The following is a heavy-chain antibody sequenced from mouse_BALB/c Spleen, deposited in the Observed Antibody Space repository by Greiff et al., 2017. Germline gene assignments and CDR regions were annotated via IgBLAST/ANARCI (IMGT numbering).Heavy chain of an antibody. V-gene: IGHV7-3*02. CDR1: GFTFTDYY. Sequence: EVHLVESGGGLVQPGGSLRLSCATSGFTFTDYYMSWVRQPPGKALEWLGFIRNKANGYTTEYSASVKGRFTISRDNSQSILYLQMNTLRAEDSATYYCARDTPFDYWGQGTTLTVSS. CDR3: ARDTPFDY. CDR2: IRNKANGYTT. J-gene: IGHJ2*01.